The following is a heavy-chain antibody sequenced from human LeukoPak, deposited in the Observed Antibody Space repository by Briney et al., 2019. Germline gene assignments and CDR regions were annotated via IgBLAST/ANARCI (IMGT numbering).Heavy chain of an antibody. V-gene: IGHV3-48*02. D-gene: IGHD3-22*01. Sequence: PGGSLRLSCAASGFTFSNACMSWVRQAPGKGLEWVSYISSSSSTIYYADSVKGRFTISRDNAKNSLYLQMNSLRDEDTAVYYCAKDSDYYHGSGYYYAYFQHWGQGTLVTVSS. J-gene: IGHJ1*01. CDR1: GFTFSNAC. CDR2: ISSSSSTI. CDR3: AKDSDYYHGSGYYYAYFQH.